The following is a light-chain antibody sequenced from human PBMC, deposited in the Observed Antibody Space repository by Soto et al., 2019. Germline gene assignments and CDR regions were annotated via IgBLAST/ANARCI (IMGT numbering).Light chain of an antibody. CDR1: QGISSW. V-gene: IGKV1-5*01. CDR3: QQYNSYSIT. Sequence: DLPITPSPFSVSATVRDRVTINCRASQGISSWLAWYQQKPGKAPKLLIYDASSLESGVPSRFSGSGSGTEFTLTISSLQPDDFATYYCQQYNSYSITFGQGTRLEIK. CDR2: DAS. J-gene: IGKJ5*01.